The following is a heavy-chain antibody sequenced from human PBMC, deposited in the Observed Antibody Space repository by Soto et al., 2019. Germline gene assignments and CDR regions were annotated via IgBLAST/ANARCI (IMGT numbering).Heavy chain of an antibody. D-gene: IGHD3-10*01. CDR2: IIPIFGSA. CDR3: ARGPPEVTGDYYGMDV. CDR1: GGTFSSYA. Sequence: QVQLVQSGAEVKKPGSSVKVSCKASGGTFSSYAISWVRQAPGQGLEWMGGIIPIFGSANYAQKFQGRVTITDDESTSSAYMELSSLRSEDTAVYYCARGPPEVTGDYYGMDVWGQGTTVTVSS. J-gene: IGHJ6*02. V-gene: IGHV1-69*01.